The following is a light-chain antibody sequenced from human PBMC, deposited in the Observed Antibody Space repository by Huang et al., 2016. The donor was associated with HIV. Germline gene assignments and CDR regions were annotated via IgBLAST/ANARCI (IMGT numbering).Light chain of an antibody. V-gene: IGKV3-11*01. CDR3: HQRAGWPL. J-gene: IGKJ4*02. Sequence: EVVLTQSPATLSLSPGERATLSCRASQTISSYLAWYPHKPGQPPRRLIYDTSKRATGIPARFRGSGSGTDFTLTISSLEPEDFAVYYCHQRAGWPLFGGGTKVEIK. CDR2: DTS. CDR1: QTISSY.